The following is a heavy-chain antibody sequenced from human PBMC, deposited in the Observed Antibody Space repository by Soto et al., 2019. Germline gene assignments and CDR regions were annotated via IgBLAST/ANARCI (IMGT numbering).Heavy chain of an antibody. V-gene: IGHV3-21*01. CDR2: ISSTTNYI. CDR1: GFTFSRYS. J-gene: IGHJ4*02. CDR3: ARESEDLTSNFDY. Sequence: GGSLRLSCAASGFTFSRYSMNWVRQAPGKGLEWVSSISSTTNYIYYADSMKGRFTVSRDNAKNSVYLDMNSLSAEDTAVYYCARESEDLTSNFDYRGQGTLVTVSS.